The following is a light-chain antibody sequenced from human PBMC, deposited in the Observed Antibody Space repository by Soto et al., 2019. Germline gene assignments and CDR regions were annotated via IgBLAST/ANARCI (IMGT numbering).Light chain of an antibody. V-gene: IGLV1-40*01. CDR3: QSYDSSLSGYV. Sequence: QSVLTQPPSVSGAPGQRVTISCTGSSSNIGAGYDVHWYQQLPGTGPKLLINGNNNRPSGVPDRFSGSKSGTSASLAITGLQAEDEADYYCQSYDSSLSGYVFGTGTKLTVL. CDR1: SSNIGAGYD. J-gene: IGLJ1*01. CDR2: GNN.